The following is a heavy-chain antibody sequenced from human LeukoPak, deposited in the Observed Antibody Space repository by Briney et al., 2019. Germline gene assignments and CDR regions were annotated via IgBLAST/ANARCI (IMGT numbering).Heavy chain of an antibody. D-gene: IGHD1-26*01. Sequence: GGSLRLSCAASGFTFSSYAMSWVRQAPGKGLEWVSAISGSGGSTYYADSVKGRFNISRDNSKNTLYLQMNSLRAEDTAVYYCAKNGWELIKGGAFDIWGQGTMVTVSS. V-gene: IGHV3-23*01. CDR1: GFTFSSYA. CDR2: ISGSGGST. J-gene: IGHJ3*02. CDR3: AKNGWELIKGGAFDI.